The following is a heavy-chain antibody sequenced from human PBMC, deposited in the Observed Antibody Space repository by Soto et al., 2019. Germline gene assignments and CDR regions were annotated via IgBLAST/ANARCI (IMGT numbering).Heavy chain of an antibody. Sequence: QVQLMQSGAEVKKPGASVKVSCKASGNTFTNYYIHWVRQAPGQGLEWMGTINPSGGHTTYAQKFLGRVTMTRATSTSTLYRELTSLRSEDTAVYYCARGGHVVVVTAAFDYWGQGTLVTVSS. CDR1: GNTFTNYY. CDR3: ARGGHVVVVTAAFDY. CDR2: INPSGGHT. V-gene: IGHV1-46*01. J-gene: IGHJ4*02. D-gene: IGHD2-21*02.